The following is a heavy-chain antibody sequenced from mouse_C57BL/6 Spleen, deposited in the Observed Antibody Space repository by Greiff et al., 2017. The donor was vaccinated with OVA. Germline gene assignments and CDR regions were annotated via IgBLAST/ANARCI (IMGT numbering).Heavy chain of an antibody. D-gene: IGHD1-1*01. Sequence: EVHLVESGGGLVQPGGSMKLSCAASGFTFSDAWMDWVRQSPEKGLEWVAEIRNKANNHATYYAESVKGRFTISRDDSKSSVYLQMNSLRAEDTGIYYCTGYFYYYGSPWFAYWGQGTLVTVSA. CDR1: GFTFSDAW. CDR2: IRNKANNHAT. CDR3: TGYFYYYGSPWFAY. V-gene: IGHV6-6*01. J-gene: IGHJ3*01.